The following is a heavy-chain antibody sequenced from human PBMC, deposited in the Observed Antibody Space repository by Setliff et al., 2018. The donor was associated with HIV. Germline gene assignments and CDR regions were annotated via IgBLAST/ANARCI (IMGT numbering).Heavy chain of an antibody. V-gene: IGHV4-59*01. Sequence: SETLSLTCAVYGGSFSGYYWSWIRQPPGKGLEWIGSINYSGTTNYSPSLKSRVTISIDTSTKQVSLKVNSVTAADTALYYCAGGGTNWFDPWGQGTLVTVSS. J-gene: IGHJ5*02. CDR3: AGGGTNWFDP. D-gene: IGHD5-12*01. CDR2: INYSGTT. CDR1: GGSFSGYY.